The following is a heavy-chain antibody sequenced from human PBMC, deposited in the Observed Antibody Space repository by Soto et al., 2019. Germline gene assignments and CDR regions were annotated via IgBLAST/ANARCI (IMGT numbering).Heavy chain of an antibody. CDR2: ISAYNGNT. CDR3: ARGDGMYYYDSSGYYPLDY. J-gene: IGHJ4*02. V-gene: IGHV1-18*01. Sequence: QVQLVQSGAEVKKPGASVKVSCKASGYTFTSYGISWVRQAPGQGREWMGWISAYNGNTNYAQKLQGRVTMTTDTSTSTAYMERRSLRSDDTAVYYCARGDGMYYYDSSGYYPLDYWGQGTLVTVSS. CDR1: GYTFTSYG. D-gene: IGHD3-22*01.